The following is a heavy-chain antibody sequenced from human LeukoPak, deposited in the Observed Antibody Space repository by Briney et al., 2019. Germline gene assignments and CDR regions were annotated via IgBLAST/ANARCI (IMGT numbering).Heavy chain of an antibody. D-gene: IGHD2-15*01. J-gene: IGHJ5*02. CDR1: GYTFTSYG. CDR3: ARESYCSGGSCYSGRFDP. V-gene: IGHV1-18*01. Sequence: ASVKVSCKASGYTFTSYGISWVRQAPGQGLEWMGWISAYNGNTNYAQKLQGRVTMTTDTSTSTAYMELRSLRSEDTAVYYCARESYCSGGSCYSGRFDPWGQGTLVTVSS. CDR2: ISAYNGNT.